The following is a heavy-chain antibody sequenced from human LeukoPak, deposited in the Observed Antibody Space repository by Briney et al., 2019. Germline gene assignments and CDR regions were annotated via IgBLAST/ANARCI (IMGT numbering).Heavy chain of an antibody. Sequence: GGSLRLSCAASGFTFSSYAMSWVRQAPGKGLEWVSAISGSGGSTYYADSVKGRFSISRDNAKNTLYLQMNSLRAEDTAIYYCARNNWGIDYWGQGTLVTVSS. CDR3: ARNNWGIDY. CDR2: ISGSGGST. V-gene: IGHV3-23*01. CDR1: GFTFSSYA. D-gene: IGHD1-1*01. J-gene: IGHJ4*02.